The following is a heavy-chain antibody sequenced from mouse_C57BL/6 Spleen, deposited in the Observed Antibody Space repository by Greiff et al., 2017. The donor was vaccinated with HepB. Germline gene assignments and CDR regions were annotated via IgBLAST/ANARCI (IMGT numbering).Heavy chain of an antibody. D-gene: IGHD2-4*01. Sequence: DVMLVESGGGLVQPGGSLKLSCAASGFTFSDYYMYWVRQTPEKRLEWVAYISNGGGSTYYPDTVKGRFTISRDNAKNTLYLQMSRLKSEDTAMYYCARRNYDYTFDYWGQGTTLTVSS. V-gene: IGHV5-12*01. CDR3: ARRNYDYTFDY. CDR2: ISNGGGST. CDR1: GFTFSDYY. J-gene: IGHJ2*01.